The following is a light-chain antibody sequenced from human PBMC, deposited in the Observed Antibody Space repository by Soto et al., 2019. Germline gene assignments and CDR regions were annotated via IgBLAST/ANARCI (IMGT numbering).Light chain of an antibody. CDR1: QGVSSN. Sequence: EIVMTQSPATLSVSPGERATLSCRASQGVSSNLAWYQQKPGQAPRLLIYGASTGATGIPARLSGSGSGTEFTLTISSLQSEDFAVYYCQQYNNWPPITVGQGTRLESK. V-gene: IGKV3-15*01. J-gene: IGKJ5*01. CDR3: QQYNNWPPIT. CDR2: GAS.